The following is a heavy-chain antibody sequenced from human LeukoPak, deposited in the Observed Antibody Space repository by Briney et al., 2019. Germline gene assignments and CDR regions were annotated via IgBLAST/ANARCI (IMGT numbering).Heavy chain of an antibody. CDR1: GYSISSGYY. V-gene: IGHV4-38-2*02. J-gene: IGHJ4*02. CDR3: ARAHPEYYYDSSGYPNYFDY. D-gene: IGHD3-22*01. Sequence: SETLSLTCTVSGYSISSGYYWGWIRQPPGKGLEWIGSTYHSGSTYYNPSLKSRVTISVDTSKNQFSLKLSSVTAADTAVYYCARAHPEYYYDSSGYPNYFDYWGRGTLVTVSS. CDR2: TYHSGST.